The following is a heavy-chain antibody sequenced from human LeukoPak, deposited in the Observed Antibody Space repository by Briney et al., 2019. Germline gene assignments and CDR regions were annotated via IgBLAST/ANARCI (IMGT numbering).Heavy chain of an antibody. CDR2: ISGSDGST. D-gene: IGHD1-26*01. J-gene: IGHJ6*02. Sequence: GGSLRLACAASGFTFSSYAMSWVRPAPKKGLEWVSAISGSDGSTYYADSVKGRFTISRDNSKNTVYLQMNSLRAEDTAVYYCAKGVGYGMDVWGQGTTVTVSS. V-gene: IGHV3-23*01. CDR1: GFTFSSYA. CDR3: AKGVGYGMDV.